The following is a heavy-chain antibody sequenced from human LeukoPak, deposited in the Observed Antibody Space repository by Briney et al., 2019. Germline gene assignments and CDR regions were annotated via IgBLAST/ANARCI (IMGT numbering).Heavy chain of an antibody. Sequence: SQTLSLTCAISGDSVSSKSAAWNWIRQSPSRGLEWLGRTYYRSKWFNDYAVSVKSRITFNPDTSKNQFSQQLNSVTPEDTAVYYCARDRIAVTGSRWDAFDVWGQGTMVTVSS. J-gene: IGHJ3*01. CDR3: ARDRIAVTGSRWDAFDV. CDR2: TYYRSKWFN. CDR1: GDSVSSKSAA. V-gene: IGHV6-1*01. D-gene: IGHD6-19*01.